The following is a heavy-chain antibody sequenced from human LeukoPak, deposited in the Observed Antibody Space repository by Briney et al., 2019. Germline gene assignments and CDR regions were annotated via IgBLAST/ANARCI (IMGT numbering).Heavy chain of an antibody. CDR1: GYTFTGYY. Sequence: VASVKVSCKASGYTFTGYYMHWVRQAPGQGLEWMGWINPNSGGTNYAQKFQGRVTMTRDTSISTAYMELSRLRSDDTAVYYCSRGSKSITIFGVVNRGPFNYWGQGTLVTVSS. J-gene: IGHJ4*02. D-gene: IGHD3-3*01. CDR3: SRGSKSITIFGVVNRGPFNY. CDR2: INPNSGGT. V-gene: IGHV1-2*02.